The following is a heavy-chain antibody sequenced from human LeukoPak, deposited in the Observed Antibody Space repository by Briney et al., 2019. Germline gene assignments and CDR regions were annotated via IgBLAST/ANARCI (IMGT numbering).Heavy chain of an antibody. J-gene: IGHJ2*01. CDR1: GFSFSTYT. CDR2: ISSTSGYI. Sequence: GGSLRLSCAASGFSFSTYTMNWVSQAPGKGLEWVSCISSTSGYIYYADSMKGRFTISRDNAKNSLYLQIHSLRAEDTAFYYCARDASHIAASIPNWYFDLWGRGTLVTVSS. D-gene: IGHD2-2*02. V-gene: IGHV3-21*01. CDR3: ARDASHIAASIPNWYFDL.